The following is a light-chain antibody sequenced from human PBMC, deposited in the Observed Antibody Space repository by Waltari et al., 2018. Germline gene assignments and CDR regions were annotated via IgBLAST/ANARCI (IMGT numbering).Light chain of an antibody. CDR3: QQYGSSPHS. V-gene: IGKV3-20*01. CDR2: GAS. J-gene: IGKJ2*03. Sequence: EIVSTQSPGTLSLPPGERATLSCRASQSVSSSYLAWYQQKPGQAPRPLIYGASSRATGIPDRFSGSGSGTDFTLTISRLEPEDFAVYYCQQYGSSPHSFGQGTKLEIK. CDR1: QSVSSSY.